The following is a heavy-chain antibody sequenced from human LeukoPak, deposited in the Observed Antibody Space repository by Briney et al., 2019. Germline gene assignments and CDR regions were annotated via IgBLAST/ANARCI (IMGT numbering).Heavy chain of an antibody. CDR1: GFTFSSYA. J-gene: IGHJ4*02. CDR3: ARGATVVTADY. D-gene: IGHD4-23*01. CDR2: ISYDGSNK. Sequence: GGSLRLSYAASGFTFSSYAMHWVRQAPGKGLEWVVVISYDGSNKYYADSVKGRFTISRDNSKNTLYLQMNSLRAEDTAVYYCARGATVVTADYWGQGTLVTVSS. V-gene: IGHV3-30-3*01.